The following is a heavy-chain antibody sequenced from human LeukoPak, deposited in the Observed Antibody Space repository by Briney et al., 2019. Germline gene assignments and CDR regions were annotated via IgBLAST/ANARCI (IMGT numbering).Heavy chain of an antibody. V-gene: IGHV1-46*01. CDR2: INPTGGSS. CDR3: ARGKLYGDYVFNSHFDY. CDR1: GYTFTNYY. D-gene: IGHD4-17*01. J-gene: IGHJ4*02. Sequence: ASVKVSCKASGYTFTNYYMHWVRQAPGQGLEWMGIINPTGGSSSYAQKFQGRVTMTRDTSTSTVYMELRSLRSEDTAVYYCARGKLYGDYVFNSHFDYWGQGTLVTVSS.